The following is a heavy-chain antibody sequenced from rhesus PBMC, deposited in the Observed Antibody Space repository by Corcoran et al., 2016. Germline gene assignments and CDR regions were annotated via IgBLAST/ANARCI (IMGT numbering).Heavy chain of an antibody. D-gene: IGHD6-25*01. CDR2: ISGSSGST. Sequence: QVQLQESGPGLVKPSETLSLTCAASGGPFCGYYWGWIRAHPGKGLEWIWYISGSSGSTDYNPSLKSRVTISTDTSKNQFSLKLSSGTAADTAVYYCARTLAAAGPYYFDYWGQGVLVTVSS. CDR3: ARTLAAAGPYYFDY. V-gene: IGHV4-165*01. J-gene: IGHJ4*01. CDR1: GGPFCGYY.